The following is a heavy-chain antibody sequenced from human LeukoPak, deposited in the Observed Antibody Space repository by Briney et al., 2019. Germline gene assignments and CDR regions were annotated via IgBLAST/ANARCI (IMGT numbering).Heavy chain of an antibody. Sequence: SETLSLTCTVSGGSINSYYWSWIRQPPGKGLEWIGYIYYSGSTNHNPSLKSRVTISVDTSKNQFSLKLSSVTAADTAVYYCARYQYCSGGSCYSAGGDWFDPWGQGTLVTVSS. J-gene: IGHJ5*02. CDR3: ARYQYCSGGSCYSAGGDWFDP. CDR1: GGSINSYY. V-gene: IGHV4-59*08. D-gene: IGHD2-15*01. CDR2: IYYSGST.